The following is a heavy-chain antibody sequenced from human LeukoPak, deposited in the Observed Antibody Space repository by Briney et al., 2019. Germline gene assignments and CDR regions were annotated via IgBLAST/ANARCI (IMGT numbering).Heavy chain of an antibody. Sequence: SVKDSCKESGGTFSSYAISWVRQAPGQGLEWMGGIIPIFGTANYAQKFQGRVTITADESTSTAYMELSSLRSEDTAVYYCARHDSSGYYPDYFDYWGQGTLVSVSS. CDR3: ARHDSSGYYPDYFDY. CDR1: GGTFSSYA. V-gene: IGHV1-69*13. CDR2: IIPIFGTA. D-gene: IGHD3-22*01. J-gene: IGHJ4*02.